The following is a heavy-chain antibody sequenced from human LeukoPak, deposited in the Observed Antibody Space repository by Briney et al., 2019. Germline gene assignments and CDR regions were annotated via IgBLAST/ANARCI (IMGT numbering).Heavy chain of an antibody. CDR1: GGSISSYY. CDR3: ARERAYDYSNYGFDP. CDR2: IYYSGST. D-gene: IGHD4-11*01. V-gene: IGHV4-59*01. Sequence: SETLSLTCTVSGGSISSYYWSWIRQPPGKGLEWIGYIYYSGSTSYNPSLKSRVTISVDTSKNQFSLKLSSVTAADTAVYYCARERAYDYSNYGFDPWGQGTLVTVSS. J-gene: IGHJ5*02.